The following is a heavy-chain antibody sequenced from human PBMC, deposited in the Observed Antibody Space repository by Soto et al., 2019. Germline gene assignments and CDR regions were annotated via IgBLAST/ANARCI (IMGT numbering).Heavy chain of an antibody. D-gene: IGHD3-3*01. CDR1: GFTFSSYA. CDR3: AKVLDDFWSGSPYYYYGMDV. J-gene: IGHJ6*02. Sequence: GGSLRLSCAASGFTFSSYAMSWVRQAPGKGLEWVSAISGSGGSTYYADSVKGRFTISRDNSKNTLYLQMNSLRAEDTAVYYCAKVLDDFWSGSPYYYYGMDVWGQGTTVTVSS. CDR2: ISGSGGST. V-gene: IGHV3-23*01.